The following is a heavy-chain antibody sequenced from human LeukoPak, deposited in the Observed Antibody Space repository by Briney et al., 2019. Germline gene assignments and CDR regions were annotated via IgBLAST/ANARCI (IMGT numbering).Heavy chain of an antibody. CDR2: INHNGNVN. J-gene: IGHJ6*02. V-gene: IGHV3-7*03. Sequence: GGSLRLSCAASGFTFSSYWMNWARQAPGKGLEWVASINHNGNVNYYVDSVKGRFTISRDNAKNSLYLQMNSLRAEDTALYYCAKVPNTDYYYYGMDVWGQGTTVTVSS. D-gene: IGHD1/OR15-1a*01. CDR1: GFTFSSYW. CDR3: AKVPNTDYYYYGMDV.